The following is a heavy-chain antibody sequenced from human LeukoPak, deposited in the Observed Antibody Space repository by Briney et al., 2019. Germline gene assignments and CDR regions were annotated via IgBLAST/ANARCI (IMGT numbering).Heavy chain of an antibody. CDR1: GFTFSSYA. Sequence: GGSLSLSCAAPGFTFSSYAMSWVRQAPGKGLERVSAISGNGGSTYYEDSVKGRFTISRDNSKNTLYLQTNSLRAEDTAVYYCAKDVTNIVVVPAAPNFEFDYWGQGTLVTVSS. V-gene: IGHV3-23*01. D-gene: IGHD2-2*01. CDR3: AKDVTNIVVVPAAPNFEFDY. CDR2: ISGNGGST. J-gene: IGHJ4*02.